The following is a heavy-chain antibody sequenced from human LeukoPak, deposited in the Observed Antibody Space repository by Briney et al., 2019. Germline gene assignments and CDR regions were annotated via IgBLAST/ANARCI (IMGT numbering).Heavy chain of an antibody. J-gene: IGHJ4*02. CDR1: GGSISSTNW. V-gene: IGHV4-4*02. CDR2: VHLSGRT. Sequence: SGPTLVKPSGTLCLTCGVSGGSISSTNWWTWVRQPPGEGLEWIGEVHLSGRTNYNPSLESRVTMSVDMSENHISLKLTSVTAADTAVYYCAREGGPYRPLDYSGQGTLVTVSS. CDR3: AREGGPYRPLDY.